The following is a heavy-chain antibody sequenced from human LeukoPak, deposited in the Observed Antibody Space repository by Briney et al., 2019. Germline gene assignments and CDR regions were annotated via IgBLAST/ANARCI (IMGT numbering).Heavy chain of an antibody. V-gene: IGHV3-48*03. D-gene: IGHD6-13*01. CDR2: ISSSGSTI. CDR1: GFTLSSYE. CDR3: ARESSSSWSSNFDY. J-gene: IGHJ4*02. Sequence: GGSLRLSCAASGFTLSSYEMNWVRQAPGKGLGWVSYISSSGSTIYYADSVKGRFTITRDNTKNSLYLQMNSLRAEDTAVYYCARESSSSWSSNFDYWGQGTLVTVSS.